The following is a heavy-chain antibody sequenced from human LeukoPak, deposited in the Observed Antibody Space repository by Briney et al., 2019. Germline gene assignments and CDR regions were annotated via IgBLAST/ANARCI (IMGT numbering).Heavy chain of an antibody. CDR3: ARLSAAVHLGAFDL. CDR1: GVSISPYY. CDR2: IHTSGSN. D-gene: IGHD3-3*01. Sequence: SETLSLTCAVSGVSISPYYWAWIRQPPGKGLEGIGYIHTSGSNSQYPSLKSRVTISVDKSKNHFSLRLTSVTAADTAVYYCARLSAAVHLGAFDLWGQGTMVTVSS. V-gene: IGHV4-4*09. J-gene: IGHJ3*01.